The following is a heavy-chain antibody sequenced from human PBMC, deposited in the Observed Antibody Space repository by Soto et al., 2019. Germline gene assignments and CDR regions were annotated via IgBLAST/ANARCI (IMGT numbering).Heavy chain of an antibody. CDR3: AGDSSSWYYYYYGMDV. CDR1: GFTFSSYA. CDR2: ISYDGSNK. V-gene: IGHV3-30-3*01. Sequence: GSLRLSCAASGFTFSSYAMHWVRQAPGKGLEWVAVISYDGSNKYYADSVKGRFTISRDNSKNTLYLQMNSLRAEDTAVYYCAGDSSSWYYYYYGMDVWGQGTTVTVSS. J-gene: IGHJ6*02. D-gene: IGHD6-13*01.